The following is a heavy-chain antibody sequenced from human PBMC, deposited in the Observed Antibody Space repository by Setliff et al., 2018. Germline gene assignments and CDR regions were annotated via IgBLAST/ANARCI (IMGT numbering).Heavy chain of an antibody. V-gene: IGHV3-23*01. CDR1: GFTFNNYA. J-gene: IGHJ4*02. CDR3: AKEWALPYYYDSSGYPDY. Sequence: PGESLRLSCAASGFTFNNYAMNWVRQAPGKGLEWVSAISGSGGRTYYADSVKGRFTISRDNSKNTLYLELNSLRVEDTALYFCAKEWALPYYYDSSGYPDYWGQGTLVTVSS. D-gene: IGHD3-22*01. CDR2: ISGSGGRT.